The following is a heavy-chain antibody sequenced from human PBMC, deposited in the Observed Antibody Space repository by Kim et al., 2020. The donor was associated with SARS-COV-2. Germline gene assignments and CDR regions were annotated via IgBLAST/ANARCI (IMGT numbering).Heavy chain of an antibody. Sequence: NYTPSLKSRVTISVDTSKNQFSLKLTSVTAADTAVYYCARHGSGAWYFDLWGRGTLVTVSS. V-gene: IGHV4-59*08. CDR3: ARHGSGAWYFDL. D-gene: IGHD3-10*01. J-gene: IGHJ2*01.